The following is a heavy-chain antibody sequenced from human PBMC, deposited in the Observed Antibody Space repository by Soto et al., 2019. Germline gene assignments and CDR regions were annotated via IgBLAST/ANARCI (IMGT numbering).Heavy chain of an antibody. D-gene: IGHD6-19*01. CDR1: GFTFSSYS. V-gene: IGHV3-21*01. CDR3: AREGGGWTTKYYFDY. J-gene: IGHJ4*02. Sequence: GGSLRLSCAASGFTFSSYSMNWVRQAPGKGLEWVSSISSSSYIYYADSVKGRFTISRDNAKNSLYLQMNSLRAEDTAVYYCAREGGGWTTKYYFDYWGQGTLVTVSS. CDR2: ISSSSYI.